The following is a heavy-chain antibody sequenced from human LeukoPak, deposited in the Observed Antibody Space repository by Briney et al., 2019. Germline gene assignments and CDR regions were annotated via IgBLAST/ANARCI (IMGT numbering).Heavy chain of an antibody. J-gene: IGHJ4*02. V-gene: IGHV3-7*01. CDR2: IKQDGSEK. CDR1: GFTFSNYW. CDR3: ARGIQRFDY. Sequence: GGSLRLSCAASGFTFSNYWMTWVRQAPGKGLEWVANIKQDGSEKYYVDSVKGRFTISRDNAKNSLYLQMNSLRAEDTAVYYCARGIQRFDYWGQGTLVTVSS. D-gene: IGHD5-18*01.